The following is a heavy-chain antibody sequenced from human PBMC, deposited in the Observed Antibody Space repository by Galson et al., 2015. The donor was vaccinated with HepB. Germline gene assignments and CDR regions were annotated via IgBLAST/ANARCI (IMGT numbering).Heavy chain of an antibody. CDR3: ARPGRVEYYYYGMDV. CDR1: GFTFSSYA. V-gene: IGHV3-23*01. Sequence: SLRLSCAASGFTFSSYAMSWVRQAPGKGLEWVSAISGSGGSTYYADSVKGRFTISRDNSKNTLYLQMNSLRAEDTAVYYCARPGRVEYYYYGMDVWGQGTTVTVSS. CDR2: ISGSGGST. J-gene: IGHJ6*02. D-gene: IGHD1-14*01.